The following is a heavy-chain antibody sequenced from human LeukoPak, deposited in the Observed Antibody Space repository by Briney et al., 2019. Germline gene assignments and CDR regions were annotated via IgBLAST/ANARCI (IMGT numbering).Heavy chain of an antibody. J-gene: IGHJ4*02. Sequence: PGGSLRLSCSASGFTFSTYWMVWVRQAPGKGLLWVSHIDSDGSRTGYADPVKGRFTMSRDNAKNTLYLQMNSLRAEYTAVYFCARAAYSSAPDYWGQGTLVTVSS. CDR2: IDSDGSRT. D-gene: IGHD6-25*01. CDR3: ARAAYSSAPDY. V-gene: IGHV3-74*01. CDR1: GFTFSTYW.